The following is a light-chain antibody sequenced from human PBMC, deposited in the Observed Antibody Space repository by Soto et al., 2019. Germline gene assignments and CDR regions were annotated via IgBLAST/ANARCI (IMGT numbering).Light chain of an antibody. CDR2: EVS. Sequence: QSVLTQPASVSGSPGQSITISCTGTSSDVGGYNYVSWYQQHPGKAPKLMIYEVSNRPSGVSNRFSGSKSANTASLTSSGLEAEDEAYYYCSSYTRSSSLVFGTGTKLTVL. J-gene: IGLJ1*01. CDR3: SSYTRSSSLV. V-gene: IGLV2-14*01. CDR1: SSDVGGYNY.